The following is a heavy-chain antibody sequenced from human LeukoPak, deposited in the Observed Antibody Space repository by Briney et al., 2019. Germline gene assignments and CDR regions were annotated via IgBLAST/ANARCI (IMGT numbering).Heavy chain of an antibody. J-gene: IGHJ4*02. D-gene: IGHD2-15*01. CDR3: ARQLGYCSGGSCSAIDY. CDR1: GGSFSGYY. CDR2: INHSGST. V-gene: IGHV4-34*01. Sequence: PSETLSPTCAVYGGSFSGYYWSWIRQPPGKGLEWIGEINHSGSTNYNPSLKSRVTISVDTSKNQFSLKLSSVTAADTAVYYCARQLGYCSGGSCSAIDYWGQGTLVTVSS.